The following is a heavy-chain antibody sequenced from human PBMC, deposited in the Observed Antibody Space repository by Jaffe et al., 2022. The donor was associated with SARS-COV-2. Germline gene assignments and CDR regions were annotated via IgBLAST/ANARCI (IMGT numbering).Heavy chain of an antibody. J-gene: IGHJ6*03. CDR3: ARDRTYYYYYMDV. Sequence: QVQLQQWGAGLLKPSETLSLTCAVYGGSFSGYYWSWIRQPPGKGLEWIGEINHSGSTNYNPSLKSRVTISVDTSKNQFSLKLSSVTAADTAVYYCARDRTYYYYYMDVWGKGTTVTVSS. CDR1: GGSFSGYY. V-gene: IGHV4-34*01. CDR2: INHSGST.